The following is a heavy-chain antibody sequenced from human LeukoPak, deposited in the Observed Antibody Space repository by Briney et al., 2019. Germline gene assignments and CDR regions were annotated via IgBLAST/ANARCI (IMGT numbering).Heavy chain of an antibody. CDR3: ARDNSVGDIAWWFDP. CDR1: GYSFTSHY. J-gene: IGHJ5*02. V-gene: IGHV1-46*01. CDR2: INPSGSST. D-gene: IGHD3-16*02. Sequence: ASAKVSCKASGYSFTSHYMHWVRQAPGQGLEWMGLINPSGSSTLYAQKFQGRVTMTRDMSTTTDYMELSSLRSEDTVVYYCARDNSVGDIAWWFDPWGQGTLVTVSS.